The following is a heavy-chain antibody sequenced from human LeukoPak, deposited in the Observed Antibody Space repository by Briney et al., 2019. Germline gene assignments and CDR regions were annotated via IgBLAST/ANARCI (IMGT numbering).Heavy chain of an antibody. D-gene: IGHD3-22*01. CDR1: GYTFTSYY. V-gene: IGHV1-18*04. Sequence: ASVKVSCKASGYTFTSYYMHWVRQAPGQGLEWMGWISAYNGNTNYAQKLQGRVTMTTDTSTSTAYMELRSLRSDDTAVYCCARDSEYKSSGYYLQIDYWGQGTLVTASS. CDR2: ISAYNGNT. J-gene: IGHJ4*02. CDR3: ARDSEYKSSGYYLQIDY.